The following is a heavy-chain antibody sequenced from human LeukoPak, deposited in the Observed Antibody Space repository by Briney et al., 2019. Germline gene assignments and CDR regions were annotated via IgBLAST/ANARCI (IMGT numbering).Heavy chain of an antibody. D-gene: IGHD3-22*01. Sequence: ASVKVSCKASGYTFTGYYMHWVRQAPGQGLEWMGWINPNSGGTNYAQKFQGRVTMTRDTSISTAYMELSRLRSDDTAVYSCARDGYDSSGHRYYFDYWGQGTLVTVSS. CDR2: INPNSGGT. V-gene: IGHV1-2*02. CDR1: GYTFTGYY. J-gene: IGHJ4*02. CDR3: ARDGYDSSGHRYYFDY.